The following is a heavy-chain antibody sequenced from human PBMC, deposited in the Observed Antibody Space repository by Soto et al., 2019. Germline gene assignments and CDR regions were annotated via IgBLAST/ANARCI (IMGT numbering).Heavy chain of an antibody. V-gene: IGHV1-18*04. CDR2: NSAYNGNT. Sequence: ASLKVSCKASGYTFTSYGISWVRQAPGQGLEWMGWNSAYNGNTNYAQKPQRRVTMTTDTSTSTAYMELRRLRSDDTAVYYCARDLNRYYYDSSGQRWFAPWGKGTLVNASS. J-gene: IGHJ5*02. CDR1: GYTFTSYG. D-gene: IGHD3-22*01. CDR3: ARDLNRYYYDSSGQRWFAP.